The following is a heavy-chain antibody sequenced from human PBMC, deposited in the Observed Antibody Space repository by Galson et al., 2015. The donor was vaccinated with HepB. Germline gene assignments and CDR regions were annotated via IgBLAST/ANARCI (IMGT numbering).Heavy chain of an antibody. V-gene: IGHV3-7*03. J-gene: IGHJ3*02. CDR1: GFTFNSYW. CDR3: AREIIYYDSSGYYSTILFDAFDI. D-gene: IGHD3-22*01. CDR2: IKQDGSEK. Sequence: SLRLSCAASGFTFNSYWMSWVRQAPGKGLEWVANIKQDGSEKYYVDSVKGRFTISRDNAKNSLYLQMNSLRAEDTAVYYCAREIIYYDSSGYYSTILFDAFDIWGQGTMVTVSS.